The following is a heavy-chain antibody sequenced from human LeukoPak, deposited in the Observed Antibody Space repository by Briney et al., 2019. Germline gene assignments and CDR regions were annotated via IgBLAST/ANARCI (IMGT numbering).Heavy chain of an antibody. Sequence: GGSLRLSCAASGFTVSSNYVSWVRQAPGRGLEWVSVIYSGGSTYYADSVKGRFTISRDNSKNTLYLQMNSLRAEDTAVYYCARDSSGYYRTFSFDYWGQGTLVTVSS. D-gene: IGHD3-22*01. V-gene: IGHV3-53*01. CDR1: GFTVSSNY. CDR3: ARDSSGYYRTFSFDY. J-gene: IGHJ4*02. CDR2: IYSGGST.